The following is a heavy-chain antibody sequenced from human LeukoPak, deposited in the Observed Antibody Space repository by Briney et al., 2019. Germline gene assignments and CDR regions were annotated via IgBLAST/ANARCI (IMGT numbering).Heavy chain of an antibody. V-gene: IGHV1-69*05. CDR2: IIPIFGTA. Sequence: ASVKVSCKASGGTFSSYAISWVRQAPGQGLEWMGGIIPIFGTANYAQKFQGRVTITTDESTSTAYMEPSSLRSEDTAVYYCASLEQLVLGRTRGFDYWGQGTLVTVSS. CDR1: GGTFSSYA. J-gene: IGHJ4*02. D-gene: IGHD6-6*01. CDR3: ASLEQLVLGRTRGFDY.